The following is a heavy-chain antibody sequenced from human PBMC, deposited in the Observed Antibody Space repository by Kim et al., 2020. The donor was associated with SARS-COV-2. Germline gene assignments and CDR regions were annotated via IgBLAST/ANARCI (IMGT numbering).Heavy chain of an antibody. CDR1: GGSFSGYY. D-gene: IGHD3-10*01. CDR2: INHSGST. Sequence: SETLSLTCAVYGGSFSGYYWSWIRQPPGKGLEWIGEINHSGSTNYNPSLKSRVTISVDTSKNQFSLKLSSVTAADTAVYYCARGKMRDMVRGVIRSYWG. V-gene: IGHV4-34*01. CDR3: ARGKMRDMVRGVIRSY. J-gene: IGHJ4*01.